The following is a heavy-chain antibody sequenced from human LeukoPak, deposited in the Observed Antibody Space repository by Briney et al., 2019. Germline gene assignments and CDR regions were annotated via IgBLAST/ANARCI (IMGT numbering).Heavy chain of an antibody. CDR3: ARDRKQQLTLDV. D-gene: IGHD6-13*01. J-gene: IGHJ6*04. Sequence: GGSLRLSCAASGFTFSSYWMHWVRQAPGKGLVWVSRINSDGSSTSYADSVKGRFTIPRDNAKNTLSLQMNSLRAEDTAVYYCARDRKQQLTLDVWGKGTTVTVSS. CDR2: INSDGSST. V-gene: IGHV3-74*01. CDR1: GFTFSSYW.